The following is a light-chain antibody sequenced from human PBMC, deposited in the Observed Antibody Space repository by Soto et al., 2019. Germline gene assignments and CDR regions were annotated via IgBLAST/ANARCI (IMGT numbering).Light chain of an antibody. V-gene: IGKV3-20*01. CDR1: QSVRSNF. J-gene: IGKJ1*01. CDR2: GAS. Sequence: EIVLTQSPGTLSLSPGERATLSCRASQSVRSNFLAWYQQKPGQAPRLLIYGASNRETGIPDRFSGSGAGTYFTLTISRLEPEDFAVYYCQLYDSSRTFGQGTKVEI. CDR3: QLYDSSRT.